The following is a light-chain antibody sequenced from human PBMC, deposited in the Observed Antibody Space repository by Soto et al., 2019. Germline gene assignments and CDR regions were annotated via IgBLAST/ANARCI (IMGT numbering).Light chain of an antibody. CDR3: MLNDGGAQV. V-gene: IGLV7-43*01. CDR1: TGAVTSGYY. CDR2: STS. Sequence: QAVVTQETSLTVSPGGTVTRTCASSTGAVTSGYYPNWFQQKPGQAPRALIYSTSNQDSWTPARFSGSLLGGKAALTLSGEQPEDYAEYYWMLNDGGAQVFGEGNKLTVL. J-gene: IGLJ2*01.